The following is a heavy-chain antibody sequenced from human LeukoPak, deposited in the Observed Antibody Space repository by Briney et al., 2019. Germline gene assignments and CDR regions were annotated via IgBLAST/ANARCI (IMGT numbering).Heavy chain of an antibody. Sequence: ASVKVSCKASGYTFTSYYMLWVRQAPGQGLEWMGIFNPNSGATSYAQMFQGRIRMTGDTSTRTVYMELSSLRSEDTAMYYCARGASYYGSGSYLYWGQGTLVTVSA. V-gene: IGHV1-46*01. CDR3: ARGASYYGSGSYLY. CDR1: GYTFTSYY. J-gene: IGHJ4*02. D-gene: IGHD3-10*01. CDR2: FNPNSGAT.